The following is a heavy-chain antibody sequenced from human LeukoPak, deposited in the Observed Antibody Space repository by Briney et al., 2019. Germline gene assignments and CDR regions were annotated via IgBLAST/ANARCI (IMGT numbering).Heavy chain of an antibody. J-gene: IGHJ4*02. CDR1: GFSFITVT. CDR2: ISSSSYYI. CDR3: ARDPGSSSAFDY. Sequence: GGSLRLSCAASGFSFITVTMNWVRQAPGKGLEWVSSISSSSYYIYYADSVKGRFTISRDNAKNSLYLQMNSLSAEDTAVYYCARDPGSSSAFDYWGQGTLVTVSS. D-gene: IGHD6-6*01. V-gene: IGHV3-21*01.